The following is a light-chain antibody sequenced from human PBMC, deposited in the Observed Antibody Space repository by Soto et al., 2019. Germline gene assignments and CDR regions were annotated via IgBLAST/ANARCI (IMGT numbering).Light chain of an antibody. Sequence: EIALTQSPGTLSLSPGERATLYCRTSQSVSSGDFAWYQHRPGQAPRLVIYGASTRATGVPDRFSGSGSGTDFTLTISGLEPDDFAVYFCLQYGNSPYTFGQGTKLEMK. J-gene: IGKJ2*01. CDR2: GAS. V-gene: IGKV3-20*01. CDR3: LQYGNSPYT. CDR1: QSVSSGD.